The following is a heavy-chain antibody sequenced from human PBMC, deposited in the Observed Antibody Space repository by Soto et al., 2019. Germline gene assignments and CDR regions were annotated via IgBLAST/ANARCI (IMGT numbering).Heavy chain of an antibody. CDR2: IIPIFGTA. Sequence: ASVKVSCKASGGTFSSYAISWVRQAPGQGLEWMGGIIPIFGTANYAQKFQGRVTITADESTSTAYMELSSLRSEDTAVYYCARSKLLWFGESPTYNWFDPWGQGTLVTVSS. V-gene: IGHV1-69*13. D-gene: IGHD3-10*01. CDR1: GGTFSSYA. J-gene: IGHJ5*02. CDR3: ARSKLLWFGESPTYNWFDP.